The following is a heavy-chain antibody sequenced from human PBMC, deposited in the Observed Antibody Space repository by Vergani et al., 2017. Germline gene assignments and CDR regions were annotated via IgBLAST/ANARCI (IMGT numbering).Heavy chain of an antibody. Sequence: QVHLVESGGGVVQPGRSLRLSCVVSGFTSSYYGMHWVRQAPGKGLEWVAVISYDGTQKYYADSVKGRFTISRDNSKSTLYLQMNSLRTEDTAVYYCATKSGDTPGCQIGYFRHWGQGTLVTVSS. V-gene: IGHV3-30*03. J-gene: IGHJ4*02. CDR1: GFTSSYYG. D-gene: IGHD5-18*01. CDR3: ATKSGDTPGCQIGYFRH. CDR2: ISYDGTQK.